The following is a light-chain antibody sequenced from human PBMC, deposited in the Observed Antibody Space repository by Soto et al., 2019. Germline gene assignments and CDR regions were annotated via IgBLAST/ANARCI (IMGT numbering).Light chain of an antibody. V-gene: IGKV3-15*01. J-gene: IGKJ2*01. Sequence: EIVMTQSPATLSVSPGERATLSCRASQSVSSNLAWYQQKPGQAPRLLIYRASTRATGIPARFSGSGSGTEFTLTISSLHSEDFAVYYCQQYNYWPPLYTFGQGTKLEIK. CDR3: QQYNYWPPLYT. CDR1: QSVSSN. CDR2: RAS.